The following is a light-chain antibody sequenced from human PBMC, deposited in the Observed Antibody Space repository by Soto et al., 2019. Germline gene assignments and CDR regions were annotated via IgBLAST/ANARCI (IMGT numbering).Light chain of an antibody. J-gene: IGKJ5*01. CDR1: QSVLSSSNNKNY. V-gene: IGKV4-1*01. CDR3: QQYYVTPVT. Sequence: DIVMTQSPDSLAVSLGERATINCKSSQSVLSSSNNKNYLTWYQQKPGQPPKLLIYWASTRESGVPDRFSGSGSGTDFTLTVSSLQAEDLAVYYGQQYYVTPVTFGQGTRLEIK. CDR2: WAS.